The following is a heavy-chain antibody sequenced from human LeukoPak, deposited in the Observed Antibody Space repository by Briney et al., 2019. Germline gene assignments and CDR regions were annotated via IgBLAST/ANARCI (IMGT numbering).Heavy chain of an antibody. CDR1: GFTFSDYY. D-gene: IGHD6-13*01. CDR3: ARARYSSSWFRLDY. CDR2: ISSSGSTI. V-gene: IGHV3-11*01. Sequence: GGSLRLSCAASGFTFSDYYMSWIRQAPGKGLEWVSYISSSGSTIYYADSVKGRFTISRDNAKNSLYLQMNSLRAEDTAVYYCARARYSSSWFRLDYWGQGTLVTVSS. J-gene: IGHJ4*02.